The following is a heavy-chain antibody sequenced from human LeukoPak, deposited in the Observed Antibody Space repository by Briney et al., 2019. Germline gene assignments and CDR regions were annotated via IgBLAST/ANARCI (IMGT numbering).Heavy chain of an antibody. CDR3: ASNTYGDYSDY. V-gene: IGHV4-39*01. CDR2: IYYSGST. Sequence: SETLSLTCTVSGGSISSSSYYWGWIRQPPGKGLEWIGSIYYSGSTYYNPSLKSRVTISVDTSKNQFSLKLSSVTAADTAVYYCASNTYGDYSDYWGQGTLVTVSS. CDR1: GGSISSSSYY. D-gene: IGHD4-17*01. J-gene: IGHJ4*02.